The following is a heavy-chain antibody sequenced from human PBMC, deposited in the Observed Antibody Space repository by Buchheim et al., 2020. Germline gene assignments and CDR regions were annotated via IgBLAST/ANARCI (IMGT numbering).Heavy chain of an antibody. CDR3: ATDDFKLRTHYFYYGMDV. CDR1: GFTFSNAW. J-gene: IGHJ6*02. CDR2: IKSRTDGGTT. V-gene: IGHV3-15*01. D-gene: IGHD3/OR15-3a*01. Sequence: EVQLVESGGGLVKPGGSLRLSCAASGFTFSNAWMSWVRQAPGKGLEWVGRIKSRTDGGTTEYAAPVKGRFTILRDDSKNMLYLQMNSLKTEDTAVYYCATDDFKLRTHYFYYGMDVWGQGTT.